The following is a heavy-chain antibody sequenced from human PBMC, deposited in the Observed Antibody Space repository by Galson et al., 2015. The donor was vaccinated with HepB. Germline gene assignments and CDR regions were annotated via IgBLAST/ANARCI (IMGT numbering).Heavy chain of an antibody. CDR1: GGSISSSSYY. D-gene: IGHD2-21*01. CDR2: IYYSGST. J-gene: IGHJ2*01. Sequence: SETLSLTCTVSGGSISSSSYYWGWIRQPPGKGLEWIGSIYYSGSTYYNPSLKSRVTISVDTSKNQFSLKLSSVTAADTAVYYCARSGVVAHWYFDLWGRGTLVTVSS. V-gene: IGHV4-39*01. CDR3: ARSGVVAHWYFDL.